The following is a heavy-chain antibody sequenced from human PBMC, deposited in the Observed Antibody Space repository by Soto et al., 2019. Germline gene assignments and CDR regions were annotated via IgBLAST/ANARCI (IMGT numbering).Heavy chain of an antibody. CDR2: IISSGSTI. CDR1: GFTFSDYY. CDR3: SIKGRGYSGNWSDP. D-gene: IGHD5-12*01. J-gene: IGHJ5*02. V-gene: IGHV3-11*01. Sequence: PGGSLRLSCAASGFTFSDYYMSWIRQAPGKGLEWVSYIISSGSTIYYADSVKGRFTISRDNAKNSLYLQMNSLRAEDTAVYYCSIKGRGYSGNWSDPWGQGTLVTVSS.